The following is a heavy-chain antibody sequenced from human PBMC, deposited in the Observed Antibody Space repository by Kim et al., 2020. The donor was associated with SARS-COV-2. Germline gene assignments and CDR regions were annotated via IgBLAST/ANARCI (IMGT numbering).Heavy chain of an antibody. D-gene: IGHD2-2*03. CDR2: IDGSDGTT. V-gene: IGHV3-23*01. CDR3: MKGGWGWIWDH. J-gene: IGHJ4*02. CDR1: GFTFTGYA. Sequence: GGSLRLSCTTSGFTFTGYAMSWVRQAPGKGLEWVSSIDGSDGTTYYVDFVKGRFTISRDNSKNTLYLQMSNLRADDTAVYYCMKGGWGWIWDHWGQGTLVTVSS.